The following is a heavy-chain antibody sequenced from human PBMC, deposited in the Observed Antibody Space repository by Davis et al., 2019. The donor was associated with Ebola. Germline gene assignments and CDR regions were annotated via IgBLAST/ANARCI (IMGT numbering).Heavy chain of an antibody. V-gene: IGHV1-3*01. Sequence: AASVKVSCKASGYTFTSYAMHWVRQAPGQRLEWMGWINAGNGNTKYSQKFQGRVTITRDTSASTAYMELSSLRSEDTAVYYCARAANTIFGVVYGMDVWGQGTTVTVSS. CDR1: GYTFTSYA. D-gene: IGHD3-3*01. CDR3: ARAANTIFGVVYGMDV. CDR2: INAGNGNT. J-gene: IGHJ6*02.